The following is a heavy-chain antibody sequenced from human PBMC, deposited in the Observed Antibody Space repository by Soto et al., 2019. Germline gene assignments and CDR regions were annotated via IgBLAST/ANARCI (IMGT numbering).Heavy chain of an antibody. D-gene: IGHD2-8*02. CDR3: AKRGDSTGKNDFDY. J-gene: IGHJ4*02. Sequence: GGSLRLSCAASGFTFDDYGMSWVRQAPGKGLEWVALISYNGDNIYYADSVKGRFTISRDNSKNTLFLQMNSLRAEDTAVYYCAKRGDSTGKNDFDYWGQGTLVTVSS. CDR1: GFTFDDYG. CDR2: ISYNGDNI. V-gene: IGHV3-30*18.